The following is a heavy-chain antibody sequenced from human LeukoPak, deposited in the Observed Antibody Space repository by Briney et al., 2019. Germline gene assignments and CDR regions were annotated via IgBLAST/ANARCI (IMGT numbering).Heavy chain of an antibody. CDR2: INPISGGT. CDR1: GYTFTGYY. D-gene: IGHD3-9*01. J-gene: IGHJ4*02. V-gene: IGHV1-2*02. Sequence: GASVTVSCKASGYTFTGYYMHWVRQAPGQGLEWMGWINPISGGTNYAQKFQGRVTMTRDTSISTAYMELSRLRSDDTAVYYCARGGRYFDWLLPQYFDYWGQGTLVTVSS. CDR3: ARGGRYFDWLLPQYFDY.